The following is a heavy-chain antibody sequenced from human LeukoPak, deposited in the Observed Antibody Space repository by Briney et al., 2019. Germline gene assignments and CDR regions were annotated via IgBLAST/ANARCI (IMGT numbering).Heavy chain of an antibody. CDR3: ARDFLVAGHLDFDY. J-gene: IGHJ4*02. V-gene: IGHV4-39*07. D-gene: IGHD6-19*01. CDR1: GGSISSSSYC. Sequence: SETLSLTCTVSGGSISSSSYCWGWIRQPPGKGLEWIGSIYYSGSTYYDPSLKSRVTISVDTSKNQFSLKLSSVTAADTAVYYCARDFLVAGHLDFDYWGQGTLVTVSS. CDR2: IYYSGST.